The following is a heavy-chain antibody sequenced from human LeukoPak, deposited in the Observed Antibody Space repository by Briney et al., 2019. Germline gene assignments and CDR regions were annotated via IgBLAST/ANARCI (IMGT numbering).Heavy chain of an antibody. V-gene: IGHV3-48*03. CDR3: AKYLSRDTARY. J-gene: IGHJ4*02. CDR1: GFTFSSYE. D-gene: IGHD5-18*01. CDR2: ISSSGSTI. Sequence: PGGSLRLSCAASGFTFSSYEMNWVRQAPGKGLEWVSYISSSGSTIYYADSVKGRFTISRDNSKNTLYLQMNSLRAEDTAVYYCAKYLSRDTARYWGQGTLVTVSS.